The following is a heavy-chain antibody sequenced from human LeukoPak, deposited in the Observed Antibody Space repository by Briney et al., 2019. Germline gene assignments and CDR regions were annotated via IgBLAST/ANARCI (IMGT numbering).Heavy chain of an antibody. CDR2: INPNSGGT. CDR3: ARGIMVRGVNY. V-gene: IGHV1-2*06. D-gene: IGHD3-10*01. Sequence: ASVKVSCKASGYIFTGYYMHWVRQAPGRGLEWMGRINPNSGGTNYAQKFQGRVTMTRDTSISTAYMELSRLRSDDTAVYYCARGIMVRGVNYWGQGTLVTVSS. CDR1: GYIFTGYY. J-gene: IGHJ4*02.